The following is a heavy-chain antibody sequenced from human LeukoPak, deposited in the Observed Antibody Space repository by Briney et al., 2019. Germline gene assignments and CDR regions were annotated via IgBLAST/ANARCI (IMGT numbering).Heavy chain of an antibody. CDR3: AKDWGVGSADYISGWFDY. D-gene: IGHD6-19*01. J-gene: IGHJ4*02. Sequence: GGSLRLSCAASGFTFDDYAMHWVRQVPGKGLEWVSLISRDGFSTDYADSVKGRFTISRDNFKNSLYLQMNSLRAEDTALYYCAKDWGVGSADYISGWFDYWGQGTLVTVSS. V-gene: IGHV3-43D*03. CDR2: ISRDGFST. CDR1: GFTFDDYA.